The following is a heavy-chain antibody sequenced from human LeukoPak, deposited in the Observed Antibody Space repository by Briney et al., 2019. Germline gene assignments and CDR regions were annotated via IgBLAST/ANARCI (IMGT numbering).Heavy chain of an antibody. Sequence: SETLSLTCAVYGGSSSGYYWSWIRQPPGKGLEWIGEINHSGSTNYNPSLKSRVTISVDTSKNQFSLKLSSVTAADTAVYYCARGWGSTSCSDYWGQGTLVTVSS. CDR1: GGSSSGYY. V-gene: IGHV4-34*01. D-gene: IGHD2-2*01. CDR3: ARGWGSTSCSDY. J-gene: IGHJ4*02. CDR2: INHSGST.